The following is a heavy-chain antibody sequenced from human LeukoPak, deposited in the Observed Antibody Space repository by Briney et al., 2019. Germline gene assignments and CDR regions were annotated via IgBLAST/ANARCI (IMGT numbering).Heavy chain of an antibody. Sequence: GGSLRLSCAASGFTFSSYWMSWVRQAPGKGLEWVANIKQDGSEKYYVDSVKGRFTISRDNAKNSLYLQMNSLRAEDTAVYYCARDDCSSISCYHNWFDPWGQGTLVTVSS. CDR3: ARDDCSSISCYHNWFDP. CDR2: IKQDGSEK. J-gene: IGHJ5*02. CDR1: GFTFSSYW. D-gene: IGHD2-2*01. V-gene: IGHV3-7*01.